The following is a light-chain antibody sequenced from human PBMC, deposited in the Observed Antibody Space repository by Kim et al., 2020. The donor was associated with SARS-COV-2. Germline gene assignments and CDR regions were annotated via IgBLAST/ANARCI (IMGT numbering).Light chain of an antibody. CDR3: HQYGSSAWT. V-gene: IGKV3-20*01. Sequence: EIVLTQSPGTLSLSPGERATLSCRASQSVSSSYLAWYQQKPGQAPRLLIYGASSRATGIPDRFSGSGSGTDFTLTINRLEPEDFAVYYCHQYGSSAWTFGQGTKVDIK. CDR1: QSVSSSY. J-gene: IGKJ1*01. CDR2: GAS.